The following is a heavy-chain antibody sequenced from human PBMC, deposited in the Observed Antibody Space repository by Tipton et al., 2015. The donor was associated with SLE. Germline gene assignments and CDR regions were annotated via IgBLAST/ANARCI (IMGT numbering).Heavy chain of an antibody. CDR1: GGSISSYY. Sequence: LRLSCTVSGGSISSYYWSWIRQPPGKGLEWIGDISYSGSTNYSPSLKSRVTISVDTSKNQFSLKLTSVTAADTAVYYCARVRDKSHWCNYFDPWGQGTLVTVSS. D-gene: IGHD2-8*02. V-gene: IGHV4-59*01. CDR3: ARVRDKSHWCNYFDP. CDR2: ISYSGST. J-gene: IGHJ5*02.